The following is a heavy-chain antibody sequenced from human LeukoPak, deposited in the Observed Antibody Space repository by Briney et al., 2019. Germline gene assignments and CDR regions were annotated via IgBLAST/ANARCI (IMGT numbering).Heavy chain of an antibody. D-gene: IGHD3-10*01. Sequence: GGSLRLSCTASGFTFGDYAMSWVRQAPGKGLEWVGFIRSKAYGGTTEYAASVKGRFTISRDDSKSIAYLQMNSLKTEDTAEYYCTRDQGFWFGELLPPLYGYYYYYGMDVWGQGTTVTVSS. V-gene: IGHV3-49*04. J-gene: IGHJ6*02. CDR1: GFTFGDYA. CDR2: IRSKAYGGTT. CDR3: TRDQGFWFGELLPPLYGYYYYYGMDV.